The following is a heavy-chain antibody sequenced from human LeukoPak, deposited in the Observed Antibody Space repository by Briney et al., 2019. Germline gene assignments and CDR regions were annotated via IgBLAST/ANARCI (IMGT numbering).Heavy chain of an antibody. CDR3: ARDAPRSGSIARFDY. V-gene: IGHV1-2*02. D-gene: IGHD3-3*01. Sequence: ASVKVSCKASGYRFSASSMHWVRQAPGQGLEWMGWINPDSGATHFAQKFQGRVIMTSDTSISTVYLELSRLRSDDTAVYYCARDAPRSGSIARFDYWGQGTLVTVSS. CDR2: INPDSGAT. CDR1: GYRFSASS. J-gene: IGHJ4*02.